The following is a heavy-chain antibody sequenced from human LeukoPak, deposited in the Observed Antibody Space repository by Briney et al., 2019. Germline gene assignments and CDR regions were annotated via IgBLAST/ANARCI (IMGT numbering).Heavy chain of an antibody. Sequence: LSLTCTVYGGSFSDYYWSWIRQPPGKGLEWISYISIGGTTIYYAESVKGRFTISRDNTKNSLYLQMNSLRAEDTAVYYCVRGGGSAYKYNAFDIWGQGTMVTGSS. CDR3: VRGGGSAYKYNAFDI. V-gene: IGHV3-11*04. CDR1: GGSFSDYY. CDR2: ISIGGTTI. D-gene: IGHD3-22*01. J-gene: IGHJ3*02.